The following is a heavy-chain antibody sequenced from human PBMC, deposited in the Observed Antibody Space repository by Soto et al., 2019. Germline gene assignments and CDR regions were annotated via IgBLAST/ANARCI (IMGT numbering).Heavy chain of an antibody. Sequence: QVQLLQSGVEVKKPGASVKVSCKASGYTFISHGISWVRQAPGQGLEWMGWISGKNGNTNYAQQLQDRVTLTTDTFTITADMEPGSLRSDDTSVYYCARVSSSIVVVPDYSMDVWGQGTTVTVSS. D-gene: IGHD2-21*01. V-gene: IGHV1-18*04. CDR1: GYTFISHG. J-gene: IGHJ6*02. CDR2: ISGKNGNT. CDR3: ARVSSSIVVVPDYSMDV.